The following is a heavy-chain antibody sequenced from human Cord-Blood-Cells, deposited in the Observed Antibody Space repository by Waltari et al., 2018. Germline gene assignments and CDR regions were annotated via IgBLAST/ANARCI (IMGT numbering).Heavy chain of an antibody. J-gene: IGHJ4*02. Sequence: QVQLQQWGAGLLKPSETLSLTCAVYGGSFSGYYWSWIRQPPGKGLEWIGEINHSGSTNYNPSLKSRVTISVDTSKNQFSLKLSSVTAADTAVYYCARGVGATNFDYWGQGTLVTVSS. V-gene: IGHV4-34*01. CDR1: GGSFSGYY. D-gene: IGHD1-26*01. CDR3: ARGVGATNFDY. CDR2: INHSGST.